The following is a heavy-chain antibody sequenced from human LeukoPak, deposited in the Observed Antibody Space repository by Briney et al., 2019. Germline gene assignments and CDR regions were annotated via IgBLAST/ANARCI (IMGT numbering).Heavy chain of an antibody. CDR1: GGSFSGYY. CDR3: ARWRNYYGSGSYYNGNYYGMDV. V-gene: IGHV4-34*01. Sequence: SETLSLTCAVYGGSFSGYYWSWIRQPPGKGLEWIGEINHSGGTNYNPSLKSRVTISVDTSKNQFSLKLSSVTAADTAVYYCARWRNYYGSGSYYNGNYYGMDVWGKGTTVTVSS. D-gene: IGHD3-10*01. J-gene: IGHJ6*04. CDR2: INHSGGT.